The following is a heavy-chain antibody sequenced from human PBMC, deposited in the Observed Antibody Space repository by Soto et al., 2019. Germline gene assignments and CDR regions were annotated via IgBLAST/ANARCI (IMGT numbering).Heavy chain of an antibody. V-gene: IGHV3-30*18. CDR2: ISYDGSDK. CDR1: GFTFNNYG. Sequence: QVQLVESGGGVVQAGRSLRLSCAASGFTFNNYGMHWVRQAPGKGLEWVAIISYDGSDKSYADSVKGRFTISRDNSKNTLYLQMNSLRPEDTAVYYCAKELYSGYDFFFDYWGQGTLVTVSS. D-gene: IGHD5-12*01. J-gene: IGHJ4*02. CDR3: AKELYSGYDFFFDY.